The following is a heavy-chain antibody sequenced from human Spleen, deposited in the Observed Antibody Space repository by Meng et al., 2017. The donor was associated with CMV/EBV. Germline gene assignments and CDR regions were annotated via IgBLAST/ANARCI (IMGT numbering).Heavy chain of an antibody. V-gene: IGHV3-30*02. J-gene: IGHJ4*02. Sequence: GGSLRLSCAASGFTFKDYGMDWVRQVPGKGLEWVAFIRNDISNKYYADSLKGRFNISRDNSKNTLYLQMNSLRTEDTAVYFCAKESWGSSFGYFDYWGQGTLVTVSS. CDR2: IRNDISNK. CDR3: AKESWGSSFGYFDY. D-gene: IGHD5-18*01. CDR1: GFTFKDYG.